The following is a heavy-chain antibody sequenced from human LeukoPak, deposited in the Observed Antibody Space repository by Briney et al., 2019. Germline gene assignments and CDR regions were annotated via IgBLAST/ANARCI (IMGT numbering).Heavy chain of an antibody. D-gene: IGHD1-26*01. CDR3: AKDGGSYLPSY. V-gene: IGHV3-23*01. CDR1: GFTVSNSY. J-gene: IGHJ4*02. CDR2: ISGSGGST. Sequence: GGSLRLSCAASGFTVSNSYMSWVRQAPGKGLEWVSAISGSGGSTYYADSVKGRFTISRDNSKNTLYLQMNSLRAEDTAVYYCAKDGGSYLPSYWGQGTLVTVSS.